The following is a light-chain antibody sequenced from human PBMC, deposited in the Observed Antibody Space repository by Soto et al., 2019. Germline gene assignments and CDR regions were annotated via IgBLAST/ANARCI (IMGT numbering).Light chain of an antibody. J-gene: IGKJ5*01. CDR3: EQTYSTPVT. CDR2: GAF. Sequence: DIQMTQSPSSLSASVGDRVTVTCRTSQKINNYLNWYQQKPGKAPKLLIYGAFSVQSGVPLRFSGSGSGTEFTLTISSLQPGDFAIYYCEQTYSTPVTFGQGTRLEVK. CDR1: QKINNY. V-gene: IGKV1-39*01.